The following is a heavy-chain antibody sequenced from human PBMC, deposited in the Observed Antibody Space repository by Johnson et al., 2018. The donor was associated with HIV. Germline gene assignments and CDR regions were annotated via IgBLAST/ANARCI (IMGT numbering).Heavy chain of an antibody. CDR1: GFTFSDYY. CDR3: ARLYASSWIEAFDI. D-gene: IGHD6-13*01. Sequence: QEQLVESGGGLVQPEGSLRLSCAASGFTFSDYYMSWIRQAPGKGLEWVSYISSGGSTYYADSVRGRFTISRDNSKNMLFLQMNSLRAEDTAVYFCARLYASSWIEAFDIWGQGTMVTVSS. CDR2: ISSGGST. J-gene: IGHJ3*02. V-gene: IGHV3-11*01.